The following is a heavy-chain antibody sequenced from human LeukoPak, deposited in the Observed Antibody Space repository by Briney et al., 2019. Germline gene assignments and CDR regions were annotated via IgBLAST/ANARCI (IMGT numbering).Heavy chain of an antibody. V-gene: IGHV4-59*08. D-gene: IGHD3-10*01. CDR1: GGSVSSYC. Sequence: SETLSLTCTVSGGSVSSYCWSWLRQPPGKGLEWIGYIYYSGSTNYNPSLKSRDTISVDTSKNQFSLRLSSVTAADTAVYYCARCMVRGVANWFDPWGQGTLVTVSS. J-gene: IGHJ5*02. CDR2: IYYSGST. CDR3: ARCMVRGVANWFDP.